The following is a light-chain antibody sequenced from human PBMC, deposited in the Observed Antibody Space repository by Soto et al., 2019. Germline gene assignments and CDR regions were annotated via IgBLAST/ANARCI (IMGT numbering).Light chain of an antibody. J-gene: IGKJ2*01. CDR3: QQYNSWYT. CDR2: DAS. Sequence: DIPMTQSPSTLSASVGDRVTITCRASQSISSWLAWYQQKPGKAPKLLIYDASSLESGVPSRFSGSGSGTEFTLTICSLQPDDFATYYCQQYNSWYTFGQGTNLEIK. CDR1: QSISSW. V-gene: IGKV1-5*01.